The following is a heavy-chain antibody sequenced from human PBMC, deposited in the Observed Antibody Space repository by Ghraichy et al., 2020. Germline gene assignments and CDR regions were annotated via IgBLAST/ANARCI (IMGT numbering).Heavy chain of an antibody. V-gene: IGHV3-7*03. CDR1: GFTFRSYW. CDR3: ARQGYGVPFDY. D-gene: IGHD5-12*01. CDR2: IKHDGSER. J-gene: IGHJ4*02. Sequence: GGSLRLSCAASGFTFRSYWMTWVRQAPGKGLEWVANIKHDGSERYHADSVKGRFTISRDDAKSSLCLQMNSLRVEDTAVYYCARQGYGVPFDYWGQGTLVTVSS.